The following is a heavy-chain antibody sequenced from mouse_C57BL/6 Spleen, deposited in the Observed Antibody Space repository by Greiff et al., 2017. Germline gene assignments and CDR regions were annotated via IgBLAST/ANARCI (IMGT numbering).Heavy chain of an antibody. CDR3: AREGDYGYHGLDY. CDR1: GYTFTSYW. J-gene: IGHJ2*01. Sequence: QVQLQQPGAELVKPGASVKLSCKASGYTFTSYWMQWVKQRPGQGLEWIGEIDPSDSYTNYNQKFKGKATLTVDTSSSTAYMQLSSLTSEDSAVYYCAREGDYGYHGLDYWGQGTTLTVSS. D-gene: IGHD2-2*01. CDR2: IDPSDSYT. V-gene: IGHV1-50*01.